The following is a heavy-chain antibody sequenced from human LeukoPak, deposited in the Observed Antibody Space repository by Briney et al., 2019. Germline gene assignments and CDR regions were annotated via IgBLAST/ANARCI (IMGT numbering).Heavy chain of an antibody. J-gene: IGHJ4*02. CDR3: ARDFDYGDQYERDY. V-gene: IGHV1-2*02. Sequence: ASVKVSCKASGYTFTGYYMHWVRQASGQGLEWMGWINPNSGGTNYAQKFQGRVTMTRDTSISTAYMELSRLRSDDTAVYYCARDFDYGDQYERDYWGQGTLVTVSS. CDR2: INPNSGGT. D-gene: IGHD4-17*01. CDR1: GYTFTGYY.